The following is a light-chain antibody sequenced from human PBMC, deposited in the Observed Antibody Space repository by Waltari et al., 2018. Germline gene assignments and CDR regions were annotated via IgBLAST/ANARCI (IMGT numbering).Light chain of an antibody. J-gene: IGKJ4*01. CDR1: QKVGRD. Sequence: EIVLTQSPGTLSLSPRATAPLSCSASQKVGRDLAWYQQKPGQAPSLLIHETSPRAAGIPARFSGSGSGTDFTLIISSLGPEDFAVFYCQQRANWPLTFGGGTKVEIK. CDR3: QQRANWPLT. V-gene: IGKV3-11*01. CDR2: ETS.